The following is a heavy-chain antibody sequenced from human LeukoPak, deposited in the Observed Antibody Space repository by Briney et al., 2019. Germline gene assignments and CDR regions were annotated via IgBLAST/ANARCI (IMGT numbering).Heavy chain of an antibody. J-gene: IGHJ5*02. CDR1: GFTFSSYG. CDR2: ISGSGGST. D-gene: IGHD3-10*01. Sequence: GGTLRLSCAASGFTFSSYGMSWVRQAPGKGLEWVSAISGSGGSTYYADSVKGRFTISRDNSKNTLYLQMGSLRAEDMAVYYCARGDYGSGSYLPPNWFDPWGQGTLVTVSS. CDR3: ARGDYGSGSYLPPNWFDP. V-gene: IGHV3-23*01.